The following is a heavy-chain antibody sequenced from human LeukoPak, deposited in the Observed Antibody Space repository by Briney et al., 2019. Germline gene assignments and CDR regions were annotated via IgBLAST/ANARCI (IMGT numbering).Heavy chain of an antibody. CDR1: GFTVSSNY. D-gene: IGHD3-22*01. CDR2: ITGSGGST. J-gene: IGHJ4*02. V-gene: IGHV3-23*01. CDR3: TKDFSSGYYQDY. Sequence: GGSLRLSCAASGFTVSSNYMSWVRRAPGQGLEWVSTITGSGGSTYYADSVKGRFTISRDNSKNTLYLQMNSLRAEDTAVYYCTKDFSSGYYQDYWGQGTLVTVSS.